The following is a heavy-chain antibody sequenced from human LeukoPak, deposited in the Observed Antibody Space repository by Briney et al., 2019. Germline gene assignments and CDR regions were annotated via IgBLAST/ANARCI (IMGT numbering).Heavy chain of an antibody. CDR2: IYHSGST. D-gene: IGHD2-15*01. CDR3: ARGFCNDGTCSPGY. V-gene: IGHV4-38-2*01. J-gene: IGHJ4*02. CDR1: GYSISSGYY. Sequence: PSETLSLTCAVSGYSISSGYYWGWIRQPPGKGLEWIGSIYHSGSTYYNPSLKSQVTISVDVSKNKFSLKLSSVPAADTAVYYCARGFCNDGTCSPGYWGQGTLVTVSS.